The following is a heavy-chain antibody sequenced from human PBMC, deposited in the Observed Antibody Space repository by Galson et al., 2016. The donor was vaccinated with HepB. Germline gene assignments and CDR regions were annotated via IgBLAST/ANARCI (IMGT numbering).Heavy chain of an antibody. CDR2: IYPGDSET. J-gene: IGHJ3*02. V-gene: IGHV5-51*07. Sequence: QSGAEVKKPGESLKISCKGSGYNFTSYWIGWVHQTPGKGLEWMGVIYPGDSETRYSPSFRGQVTISADKSINSAYMQWSTLKASDTAIYYCTRHSNYYGTLRNDDAFDIWGQGTVVTVSS. CDR3: TRHSNYYGTLRNDDAFDI. D-gene: IGHD3-10*01. CDR1: GYNFTSYW.